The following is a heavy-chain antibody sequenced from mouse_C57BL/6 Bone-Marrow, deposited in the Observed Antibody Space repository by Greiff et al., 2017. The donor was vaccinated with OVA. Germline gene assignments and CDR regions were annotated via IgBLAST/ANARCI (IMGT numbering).Heavy chain of an antibody. CDR1: GYTFTNYW. J-gene: IGHJ4*01. CDR3: ARRAYYSNYGYAMDY. V-gene: IGHV1-63*01. D-gene: IGHD2-5*01. CDR2: IYPGGGYT. Sequence: QVQLQQPGAELVRPGTSVKMSCKASGYTFTNYWIGWAKQRPGHGLEWIGDIYPGGGYTNYNEKFKGKATLTADKSSSTAYMQFSSLTSEDSAIYYCARRAYYSNYGYAMDYWGQGTSVTVSS.